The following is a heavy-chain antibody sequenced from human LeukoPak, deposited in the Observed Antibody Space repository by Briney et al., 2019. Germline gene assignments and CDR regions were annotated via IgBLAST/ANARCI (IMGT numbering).Heavy chain of an antibody. D-gene: IGHD6-6*01. CDR3: ARDPAIRYSTSSFSD. Sequence: GGSLRLSCAASGFTFSNYAIHWVRQAPGKGPEWVALISYDGSHGYYADSVKGRFTISRDNSNNTLYLQMNSLRTEDTAVYFCARDPAIRYSTSSFSDWGQGTLVTVSS. CDR1: GFTFSNYA. V-gene: IGHV3-30-3*01. CDR2: ISYDGSHG. J-gene: IGHJ4*02.